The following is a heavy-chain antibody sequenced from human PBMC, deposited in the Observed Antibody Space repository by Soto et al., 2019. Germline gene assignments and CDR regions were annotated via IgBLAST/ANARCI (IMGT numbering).Heavy chain of an antibody. D-gene: IGHD3-3*01. V-gene: IGHV1-2*02. Sequence: QLHLVQSGAVVKKPGASVTVSCSASGYPVTAYYMHWVRQAPGRGLEWMGGINPATGAAKYTQTFQGRVTMPRDPSTSTVFMELSGRTSEDTAVFYCARGGGVGVAGSAAFDMWGQGTLVTVSS. CDR1: GYPVTAYY. CDR2: INPATGAA. J-gene: IGHJ3*02. CDR3: ARGGGVGVAGSAAFDM.